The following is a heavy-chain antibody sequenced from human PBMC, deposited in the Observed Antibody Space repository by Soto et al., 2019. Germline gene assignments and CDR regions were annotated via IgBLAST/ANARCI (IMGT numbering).Heavy chain of an antibody. CDR3: ARFVPAVGPRRYYYYYMDV. CDR2: INHSGST. CDR1: GGSFSGYY. V-gene: IGHV4-34*01. D-gene: IGHD2-2*01. J-gene: IGHJ6*03. Sequence: QVQLQQWGAGLLKPSETLSLTCAVYGGSFSGYYWSWIRQPPGKGLEWIGEINHSGSTNYNPSLKSPVTISVDTSKNQFSLKLSSVTAAGTAVYYCARFVPAVGPRRYYYYYMDVWGKGTTVTVSS.